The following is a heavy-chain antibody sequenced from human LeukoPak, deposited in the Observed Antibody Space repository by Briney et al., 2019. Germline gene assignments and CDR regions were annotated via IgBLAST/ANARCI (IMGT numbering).Heavy chain of an antibody. V-gene: IGHV3-21*01. CDR2: ISSSRSYI. CDR1: GFTFRSYS. Sequence: GGSLRLSCAASGFTFRSYSMNWVRQAPGKGVGWVSAISSSRSYIYYADSVKGRFTISRDNAKNLLYLQKNSLRADDTAVYYCARGRYCSSTSCYASVDAYWGQATLVTVSS. CDR3: ARGRYCSSTSCYASVDAY. J-gene: IGHJ4*02. D-gene: IGHD2-2*01.